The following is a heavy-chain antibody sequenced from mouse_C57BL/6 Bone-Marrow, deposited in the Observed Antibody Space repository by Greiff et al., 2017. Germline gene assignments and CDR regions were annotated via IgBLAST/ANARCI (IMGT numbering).Heavy chain of an antibody. CDR1: GFTFSSYA. Sequence: EVQLVESGGGLVKPGGSLKLSCAASGFTFSSYAMSWVRQTPEKRLEWVATISDGGSYTYYPDNVKGRFTISRDNAKNHLYLQRSHLKSEDTAMYYCARLLCFYAMDYWGQGTSGTVSS. D-gene: IGHD1-1*02. CDR2: ISDGGSYT. CDR3: ARLLCFYAMDY. J-gene: IGHJ4*01. V-gene: IGHV5-4*01.